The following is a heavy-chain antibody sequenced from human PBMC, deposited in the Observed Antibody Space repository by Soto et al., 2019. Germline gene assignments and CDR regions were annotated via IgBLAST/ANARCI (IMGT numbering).Heavy chain of an antibody. D-gene: IGHD6-19*01. Sequence: EVQLLESGGGLVQPGGSLRLSCAASGFTFSSYAMSWVRQAPGKGLEWVSAISGSGGSTYYADSVKGRFTISRDNSKNTLYLQMNSLRAEDTAVYYCAKESPQGGGSSGWYGEYFQHWGQGTLVTVSS. CDR2: ISGSGGST. CDR3: AKESPQGGGSSGWYGEYFQH. J-gene: IGHJ1*01. CDR1: GFTFSSYA. V-gene: IGHV3-23*01.